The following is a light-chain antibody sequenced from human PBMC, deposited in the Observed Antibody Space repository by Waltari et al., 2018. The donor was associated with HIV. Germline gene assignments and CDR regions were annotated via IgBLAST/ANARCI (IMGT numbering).Light chain of an antibody. J-gene: IGLJ2*01. Sequence: QSALTQPASVSGSPGQSTTFSCTGTSSDVRGYNYVSWYQQHPGKAPKLMIYEVSNRPSGVSNRFSGSKSGNTASLTISGLQAEDEADYYCSSYTSSSTPVFGGGTKLTVL. CDR3: SSYTSSSTPV. CDR2: EVS. CDR1: SSDVRGYNY. V-gene: IGLV2-14*01.